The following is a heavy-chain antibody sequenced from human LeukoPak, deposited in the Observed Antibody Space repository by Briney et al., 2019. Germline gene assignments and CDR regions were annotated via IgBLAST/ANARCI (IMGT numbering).Heavy chain of an antibody. V-gene: IGHV5-51*01. CDR1: GCSFTSYW. CDR3: ARQRRGSYNDYSEGDY. J-gene: IGHJ4*02. Sequence: GESLQISCKGSGCSFTSYWIGWVRQMPGKGLEWMGIIYPGDSDTRYSPSFQGQVTISADRSISTAYLQWSSLKASDTAMYYCARQRRGSYNDYSEGDYWGQGTLVTVSS. CDR2: IYPGDSDT. D-gene: IGHD4-11*01.